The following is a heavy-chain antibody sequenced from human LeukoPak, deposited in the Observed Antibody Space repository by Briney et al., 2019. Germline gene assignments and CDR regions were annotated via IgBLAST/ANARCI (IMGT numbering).Heavy chain of an antibody. J-gene: IGHJ4*02. CDR2: ISNDGTKK. CDR3: ARVLGWVARGGFES. Sequence: GGSLRLSCAGSGFTFRNSSMHWVRQGPGKGLEWLAVISNDGTKKYYADSVKGRFTISRDDSKNTVYLEMNSLRAEDTAVYYCARVLGWVARGGFESWGQGTLVTVSS. CDR1: GFTFRNSS. V-gene: IGHV3-30-3*01. D-gene: IGHD3/OR15-3a*01.